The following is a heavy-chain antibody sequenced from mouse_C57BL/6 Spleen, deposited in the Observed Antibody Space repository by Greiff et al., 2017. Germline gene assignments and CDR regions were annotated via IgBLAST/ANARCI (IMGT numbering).Heavy chain of an antibody. J-gene: IGHJ4*01. Sequence: QVQLQQSGPELVKPGASVKISCKASGYAFSSSWMNGVKQRPGQGLEWIGRIYPGDGDTNYNGKFKGKATLTAEKSSSTAYMQLSSLTSEDSAVYFCARDAMDYWGQGTSVTVSS. V-gene: IGHV1-82*01. CDR3: ARDAMDY. CDR2: IYPGDGDT. CDR1: GYAFSSSW.